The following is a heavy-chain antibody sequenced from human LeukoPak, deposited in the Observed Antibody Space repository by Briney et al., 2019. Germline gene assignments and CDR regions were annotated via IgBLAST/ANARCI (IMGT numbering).Heavy chain of an antibody. CDR1: GGSISSSSYY. V-gene: IGHV4-39*01. Sequence: PSETLSLTCTVSGGSISSSSYYWGWIRQPPGKGLEWIGSIYYSGSTYYNPSLKSRVTISVDTSKNQFSLKLSSVTAADTAVYYCARRKWEPKENAFDIWGQGTMVTVSS. CDR2: IYYSGST. D-gene: IGHD1-26*01. CDR3: ARRKWEPKENAFDI. J-gene: IGHJ3*02.